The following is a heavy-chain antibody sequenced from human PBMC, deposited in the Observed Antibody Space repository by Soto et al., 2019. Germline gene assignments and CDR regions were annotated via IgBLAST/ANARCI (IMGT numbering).Heavy chain of an antibody. CDR1: GFTFSNAW. CDR2: IKSYTNGGTT. Sequence: GGSLGLSCASSGFTFSNAWMVWVRHAPGKGLDWVGRIKSYTNGGTTDYAAPVKGRFAISRDDSKNTLYLQMNSLKTEDAGVYYCTTDDPKRDFWSGSEIDYWGQGTLVTVSS. D-gene: IGHD3-3*01. CDR3: TTDDPKRDFWSGSEIDY. J-gene: IGHJ4*02. V-gene: IGHV3-15*01.